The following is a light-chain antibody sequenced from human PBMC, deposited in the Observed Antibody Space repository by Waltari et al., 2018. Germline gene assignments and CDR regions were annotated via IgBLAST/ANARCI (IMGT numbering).Light chain of an antibody. CDR3: NSRDSSGNHVV. Sequence: SELTQAPAVSVALGQTVRITFQVASRRSCYASWYQQKPGQAPVLFIYGKNNRPTGIPDRFSGSSSGNTASLTITGAQAEDEADYYCNSRDSSGNHVVFGGGTKLTVL. CDR1: SRRSCY. V-gene: IGLV3-19*01. CDR2: GKN. J-gene: IGLJ2*01.